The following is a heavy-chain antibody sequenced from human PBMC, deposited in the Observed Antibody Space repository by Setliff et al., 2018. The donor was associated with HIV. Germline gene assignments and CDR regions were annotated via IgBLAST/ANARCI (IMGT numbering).Heavy chain of an antibody. D-gene: IGHD2-2*01. CDR1: GFSLSTSGVC. CDR2: IYWDDDK. V-gene: IGHV2-5*02. CDR3: AHSYCSSTSCYPHYYYYMDV. J-gene: IGHJ6*03. Sequence: ESGPTLVNPTQTLTLTCTFSGFSLSTSGVCVGWIRQPPGKALEWLALIYWDDDKRYSPSLKSRLTITKDTSKNQVVLTMTNMDPVDTATYYCAHSYCSSTSCYPHYYYYMDVWGKGTTVTVSS.